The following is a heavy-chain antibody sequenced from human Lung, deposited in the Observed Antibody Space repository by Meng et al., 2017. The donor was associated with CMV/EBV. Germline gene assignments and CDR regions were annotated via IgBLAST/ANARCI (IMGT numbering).Heavy chain of an antibody. J-gene: IGHJ6*02. V-gene: IGHV1-8*01. CDR3: ARGQVQCSTINCHDYRFSGMDV. D-gene: IGHD2/OR15-2a*01. Sequence: SVKVSXKASGYTFSNYDIIWVRQASGQGLEWVGWMNPNRGNTAYAQKFQGRVTMTRDTSTSIAYMELSSLRSGDTAVYYCARGQVQCSTINCHDYRFSGMDVWGQGXTVTVSS. CDR1: GYTFSNYD. CDR2: MNPNRGNT.